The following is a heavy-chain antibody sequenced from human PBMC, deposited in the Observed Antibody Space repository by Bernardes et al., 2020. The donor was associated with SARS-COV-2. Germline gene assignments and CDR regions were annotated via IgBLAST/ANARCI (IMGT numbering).Heavy chain of an antibody. CDR1: GYTLTALS. J-gene: IGHJ5*02. V-gene: IGHV1-24*01. D-gene: IGHD6-19*01. CDR3: ATVPPFISGWYLSVHPNWFDP. CDR2: FAPEDGET. Sequence: ASVKVSCKVSGYTLTALSMHWVRQAPGQGLEWMGGFAPEDGETNYAQKFQGRVTMTEDTSTDTAYMELSSLRSEDTAVYYCATVPPFISGWYLSVHPNWFDPWGQGTLVTVSS.